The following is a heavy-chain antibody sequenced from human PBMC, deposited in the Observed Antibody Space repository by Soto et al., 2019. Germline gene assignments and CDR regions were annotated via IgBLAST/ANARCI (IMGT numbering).Heavy chain of an antibody. CDR2: ISSSRSYT. J-gene: IGHJ4*02. V-gene: IGHV3-11*05. CDR3: ARVAPPQDY. CDR1: GFTFSDYC. Sequence: GGSLILSCAAAGFTFSDYCMSWIRQAPGKGLEWVSYISSSRSYTNYADSVKGRFTISRDNAKNSLYLQMNSLRAEDTAVYYCARVAPPQDYWGQGTLVTVSS.